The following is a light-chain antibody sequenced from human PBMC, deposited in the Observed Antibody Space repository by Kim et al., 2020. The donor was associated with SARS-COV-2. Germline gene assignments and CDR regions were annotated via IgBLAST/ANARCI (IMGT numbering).Light chain of an antibody. V-gene: IGKV1-12*01. J-gene: IGKJ1*01. Sequence: AAVEDRVPITCRARQGISSWLAWYQQKPGKAPKRLIYAASSLQSGGPSRFSGSGSGTDFTITISSLQPEDFATYYCQQANSFPRTFGQGTKVDIK. CDR1: QGISSW. CDR3: QQANSFPRT. CDR2: AAS.